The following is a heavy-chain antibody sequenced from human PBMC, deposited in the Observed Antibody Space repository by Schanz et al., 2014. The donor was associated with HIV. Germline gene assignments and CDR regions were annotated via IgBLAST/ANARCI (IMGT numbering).Heavy chain of an antibody. CDR2: MNPNSGNT. J-gene: IGHJ4*02. CDR3: ARVPRWLQPHFDY. D-gene: IGHD5-12*01. V-gene: IGHV1-8*02. CDR1: GYTFTDYF. Sequence: QVQLVQSGAAVKKPGASVKVSCKASGYTFTDYFVHWVRQAPGQGLEWMGWMNPNSGNTGYAQKFQGRVTMTRNTSISTAYMELRSLRSDDTAVYYCARVPRWLQPHFDYWGQGILVTVSS.